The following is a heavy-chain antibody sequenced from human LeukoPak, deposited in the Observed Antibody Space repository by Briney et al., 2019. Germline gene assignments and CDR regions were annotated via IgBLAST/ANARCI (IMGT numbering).Heavy chain of an antibody. CDR2: IIPILGIA. V-gene: IGHV1-69*04. Sequence: SVKVSCKASGGTFSSYAISWVRQAPGQGLEWMGRIIPILGIANYAQKFQGRVTITADKSTSTAYMELSSLRSEDTAVYYCARDFYYDSSGYYDPLTFDYWGQGTLVTVSS. CDR1: GGTFSSYA. CDR3: ARDFYYDSSGYYDPLTFDY. D-gene: IGHD3-22*01. J-gene: IGHJ4*02.